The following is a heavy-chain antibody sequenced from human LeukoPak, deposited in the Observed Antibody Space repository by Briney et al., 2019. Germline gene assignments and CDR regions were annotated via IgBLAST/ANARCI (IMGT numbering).Heavy chain of an antibody. CDR2: ISYDGSNK. D-gene: IGHD3/OR15-3a*01. CDR1: GFTFSSYA. CDR3: ARALRDLTA. Sequence: GGSLRLSCAASGFTFSSYAMHWVRQAPGKGLEWVAVISYDGSNKYYADSVKGRFTISRDNSKNTLYLQMNSLRAEDTAVYYCARALRDLTAWGQGTLVTVSS. V-gene: IGHV3-30*04. J-gene: IGHJ4*02.